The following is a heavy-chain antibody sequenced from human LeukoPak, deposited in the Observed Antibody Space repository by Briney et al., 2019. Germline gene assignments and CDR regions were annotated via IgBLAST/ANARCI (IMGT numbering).Heavy chain of an antibody. Sequence: GASVKVSCKASGYTFTSYGISWVRQAPGQGLEWMGRIIPILGIANYAQKFQGRVTITADKSTSTAYMELSSLRSEDTAVYYCARRPTGFGELLSFDYWGQGTLVTVSS. CDR1: GYTFTSYG. CDR2: IIPILGIA. J-gene: IGHJ4*02. D-gene: IGHD3-10*01. CDR3: ARRPTGFGELLSFDY. V-gene: IGHV1-69*04.